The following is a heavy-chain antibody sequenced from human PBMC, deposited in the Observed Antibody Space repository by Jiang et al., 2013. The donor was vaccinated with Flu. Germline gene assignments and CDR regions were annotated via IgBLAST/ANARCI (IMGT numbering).Heavy chain of an antibody. CDR3: ARVKFLSRRLGLLGYNWFDP. V-gene: IGHV1-8*01. Sequence: GAEVKKPGASVKVSCKASGYTFTSYDINWVRQATGQGLEWMGWMNPNSGNTGYAQKFQGRVTMTRNTSISTAYMELSSLRSEDTAVYYCARVKFLSRRLGLLGYNWFDPWGQGTLVTVSS. CDR2: MNPNSGNT. CDR1: GYTFTSYD. D-gene: IGHD2/OR15-2a*01. J-gene: IGHJ5*02.